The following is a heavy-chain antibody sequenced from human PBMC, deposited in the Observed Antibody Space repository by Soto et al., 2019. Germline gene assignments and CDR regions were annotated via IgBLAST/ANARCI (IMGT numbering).Heavy chain of an antibody. D-gene: IGHD3-22*01. J-gene: IGHJ4*02. Sequence: QVQLVESGGGVVQPGRSLRLSCVASGFKFTDYGLNWVRQTPGKGLEWVAISWFDGSIAYYAESVKGRFTISRDDSRNPVYLHMNRLRGEDTAMYYCARDGARIDSSGKFDYWGQGTQVTVSS. CDR3: ARDGARIDSSGKFDY. CDR1: GFKFTDYG. V-gene: IGHV3-33*01. CDR2: SWFDGSIA.